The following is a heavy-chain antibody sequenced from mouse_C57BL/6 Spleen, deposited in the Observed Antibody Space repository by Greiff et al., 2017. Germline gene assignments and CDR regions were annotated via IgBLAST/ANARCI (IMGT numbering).Heavy chain of an antibody. J-gene: IGHJ3*01. D-gene: IGHD2-10*02. CDR3: ARNETSTGDRWFAD. CDR1: GYTFTEYT. CDR2: FYPGSGSI. Sequence: QVQLQQSGAGLVKPGASVKLSCQASGYTFTEYTIHWVKQRSGQGLEWIGWFYPGSGSINYNEKFKDKATLTAGKSSSTVYMELSRLTSEDSAVSVGARNETSTGDRWFADWGQGTLVTVSA. V-gene: IGHV1-62-2*01.